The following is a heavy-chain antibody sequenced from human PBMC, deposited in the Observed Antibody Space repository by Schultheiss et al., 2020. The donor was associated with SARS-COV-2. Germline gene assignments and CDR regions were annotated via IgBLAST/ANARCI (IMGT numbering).Heavy chain of an antibody. Sequence: SETLSLTCTVSGGSISSYYWSWIRQPAGKGLEWIGRIYTSGSTNYNPSLKSRVTMSVDKSKNQFSLKLSSVTAADTAVYYCARVSVYGDYDRLDYWGQGTLVTVSS. D-gene: IGHD4-17*01. CDR1: GGSISSYY. CDR3: ARVSVYGDYDRLDY. CDR2: IYTSGST. V-gene: IGHV4-4*07. J-gene: IGHJ4*02.